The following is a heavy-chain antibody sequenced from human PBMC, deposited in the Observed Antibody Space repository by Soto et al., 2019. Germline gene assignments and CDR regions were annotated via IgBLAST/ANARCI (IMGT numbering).Heavy chain of an antibody. Sequence: PGGSLRLSCAASGFTFSSYSMNWVRQAPGKGLEWVSSISSSSSYIYYADSVKGRFTISRDNAKNSLYLQMNSLRAEDTAVYYCARDSTLAFKDIVLMVYARPLDYWGQGTLVTVSS. CDR1: GFTFSSYS. J-gene: IGHJ4*02. D-gene: IGHD2-8*01. CDR3: ARDSTLAFKDIVLMVYARPLDY. CDR2: ISSSSSYI. V-gene: IGHV3-21*01.